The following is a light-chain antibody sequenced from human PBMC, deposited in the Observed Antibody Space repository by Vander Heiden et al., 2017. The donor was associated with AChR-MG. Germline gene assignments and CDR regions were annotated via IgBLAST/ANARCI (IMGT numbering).Light chain of an antibody. Sequence: QSVLTQPPSASGTPGQRATISCSGCSSNIGSNTVTGYQQLPGTAPKLLIYSNNQRPSGVPDRFSGSKSGTSASLAISGLQSEDEADYYCAAWDDSRNGVVFGGGTKLTVL. CDR1: SSNIGSNT. V-gene: IGLV1-44*01. J-gene: IGLJ2*01. CDR3: AAWDDSRNGVV. CDR2: SNN.